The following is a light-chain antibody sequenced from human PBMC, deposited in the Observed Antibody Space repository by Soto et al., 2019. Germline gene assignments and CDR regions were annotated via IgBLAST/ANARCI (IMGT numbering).Light chain of an antibody. V-gene: IGLV2-14*01. J-gene: IGLJ1*01. CDR3: SSKSRGL. Sequence: QSALTQPASVSGTPGQSITISCTGTSTGIRDYNYDSWYQQLPANAPKLIMYEVSNWPSGISSRFSGSKSGNTASLTISGLQAEDYSDYYCSSKSRGLFGTGTKVTVL. CDR1: STGIRDYNY. CDR2: EVS.